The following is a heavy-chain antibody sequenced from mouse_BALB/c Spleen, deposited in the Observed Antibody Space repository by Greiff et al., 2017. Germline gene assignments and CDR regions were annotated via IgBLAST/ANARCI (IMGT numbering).Heavy chain of an antibody. CDR2: INPSTGYT. V-gene: IGHV1-7*01. D-gene: IGHD1-1*01. CDR1: GYTFTSYW. J-gene: IGHJ4*01. Sequence: QVQLQQSGAELAKPGASVKMSCKASGYTFTSYWMHWVKQRPGQGLEWIGYINPSTGYTEYNQKFKDKATLTADKSSSTAYMQLSSLTSEDSAVYYCARGGTVVDYAMDYWGQGTSVTVSS. CDR3: ARGGTVVDYAMDY.